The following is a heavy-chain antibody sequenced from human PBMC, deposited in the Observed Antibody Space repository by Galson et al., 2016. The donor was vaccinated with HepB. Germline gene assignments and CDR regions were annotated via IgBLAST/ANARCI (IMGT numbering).Heavy chain of an antibody. CDR3: ARGQELVPGGMDV. CDR1: GFTFISNYD. V-gene: IGHV3-13*01. J-gene: IGHJ6*02. CDR2: IGITGDT. Sequence: SLRLSCAASGFTFISNYDMHWVRQAPGKGLEWVSAIGITGDTHYSGSVKGRFTISRDKAENSLYLQMNSLTAGDTAVYFCARGQELVPGGMDVWGQGTTVTVSS. D-gene: IGHD6-13*01.